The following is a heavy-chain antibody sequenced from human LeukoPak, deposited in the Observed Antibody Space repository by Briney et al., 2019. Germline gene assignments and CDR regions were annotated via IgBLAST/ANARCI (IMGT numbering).Heavy chain of an antibody. D-gene: IGHD6-13*01. V-gene: IGHV4-34*01. J-gene: IGHJ4*02. CDR1: GGSFSGYY. Sequence: SETLSLTCAVYGGSFSGYYWSWIRQPPGKGLEWIGEINHSGSTNYNPSLKSRVTISVDTSKNQFSLKLSSVTAADTAVYCCAISSSWTSNDYWGQGTLVTVSS. CDR3: AISSSWTSNDY. CDR2: INHSGST.